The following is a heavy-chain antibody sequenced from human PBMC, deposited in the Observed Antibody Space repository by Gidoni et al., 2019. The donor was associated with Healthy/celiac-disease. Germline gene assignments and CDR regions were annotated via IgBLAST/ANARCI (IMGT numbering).Heavy chain of an antibody. J-gene: IGHJ3*02. CDR3: AKWRDIVVVVAASSRAFDI. V-gene: IGHV3-23*01. D-gene: IGHD2-15*01. CDR1: GFTFSSYA. Sequence: EVQLLESGGGLVQPGGSLRLSCAASGFTFSSYAMSWVRQAPGKGLEWVSAISGSGGSTYYADSVKGRFTISRDNSKNTLYLQMNSLRAEDTAVYYCAKWRDIVVVVAASSRAFDIWGQGTMVTVSS. CDR2: ISGSGGST.